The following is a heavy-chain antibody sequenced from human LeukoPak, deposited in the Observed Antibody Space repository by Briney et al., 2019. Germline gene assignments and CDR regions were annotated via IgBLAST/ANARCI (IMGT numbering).Heavy chain of an antibody. CDR2: IIPIFGAA. V-gene: IGHV1-69*05. CDR3: ARFLSRRWLQSE. D-gene: IGHD5-24*01. J-gene: IGHJ4*02. CDR1: GGTFSSYA. Sequence: SVKVSCKASGGTFSSYAISWVRQAPGQGLEWMGGIIPIFGAANYAQKFQGRVTITTDESTSTAYMELSSLRSEDTAVYYCARFLSRRWLQSEWGQGTLVTVSS.